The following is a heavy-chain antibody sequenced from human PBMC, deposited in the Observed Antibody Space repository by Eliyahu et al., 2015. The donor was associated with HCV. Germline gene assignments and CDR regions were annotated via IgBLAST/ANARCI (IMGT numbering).Heavy chain of an antibody. CDR1: GFIXSNYN. V-gene: IGHV3-48*02. CDR3: ARTTYYYSGLDV. D-gene: IGHD1-14*01. CDR2: ISSSSSTK. J-gene: IGHJ6*02. Sequence: EVQLVESGGGLVQPGGSLRLSCAAPGFIXSNYNMNWVRQGPGKGLEWVSYISSSSSTKYYADSVKGRFTISRDNAKNSLCLQMNSLRDEDTAVYYCARTTYYYSGLDVWGQGTTVTVSS.